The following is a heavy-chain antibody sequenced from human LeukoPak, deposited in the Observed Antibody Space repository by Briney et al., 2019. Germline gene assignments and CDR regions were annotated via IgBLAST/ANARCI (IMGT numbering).Heavy chain of an antibody. CDR3: ATDIRAVGDSRYFDY. D-gene: IGHD1-26*01. V-gene: IGHV3-30*03. Sequence: PGGSLRLSCAASGFTFNIYGMHWVRQAPGKGLEWVAAISNDERGQFYADSVKGRFTISRDNAENSLFLQMNSLRIEDTAIYYCATDIRAVGDSRYFDYWGQGALVTVSS. CDR1: GFTFNIYG. J-gene: IGHJ4*02. CDR2: ISNDERGQ.